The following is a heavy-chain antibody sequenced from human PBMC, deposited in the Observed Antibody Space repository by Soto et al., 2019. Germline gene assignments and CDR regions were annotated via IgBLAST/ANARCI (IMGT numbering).Heavy chain of an antibody. CDR1: GLTFSSYW. Sequence: GGSLRLSCEAPGLTFSSYWMSWVRQAPGKRLEWVALINEDGRKTYYVDSVRGRFTISRDNAKNSLYLQMNNLRAEDTAVFYCVRSSRGDSQFWGHGTLVTVSS. J-gene: IGHJ4*01. CDR2: INEDGRKT. D-gene: IGHD2-21*02. V-gene: IGHV3-7*01. CDR3: VRSSRGDSQF.